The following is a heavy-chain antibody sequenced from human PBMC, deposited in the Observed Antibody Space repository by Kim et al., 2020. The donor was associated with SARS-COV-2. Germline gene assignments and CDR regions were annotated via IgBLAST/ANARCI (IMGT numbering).Heavy chain of an antibody. CDR1: GFTFSSYE. CDR2: ISSSGITI. D-gene: IGHD3-9*01. CDR3: ARTNYDILTGRGEYYFYY. V-gene: IGHV3-48*03. Sequence: GGSLRLSCAASGFTFSSYEMNWVRQAPGKGLEWVSYISSSGITIYYADSVKGRFTISRDKAKNSLYLQMNSLRAGDTAVYYCARTNYDILTGRGEYYFYYWSQGTLITVSS. J-gene: IGHJ4*02.